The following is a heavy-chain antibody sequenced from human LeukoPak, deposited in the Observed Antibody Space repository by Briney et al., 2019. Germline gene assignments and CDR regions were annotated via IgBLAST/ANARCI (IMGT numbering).Heavy chain of an antibody. CDR1: GYTFTSYY. Sequence: ASVKVSCKASGYTFTSYYMHWVRQAPGQGLEWMGIINPSGGSTSYAQKFQGRVTMTRNTSISTAYMELSSLRSEDTAVYYCARGPTTYYDILTGYYTHPFDYWGQGTLVTVSS. CDR3: ARGPTTYYDILTGYYTHPFDY. D-gene: IGHD3-9*01. J-gene: IGHJ4*02. V-gene: IGHV1-46*01. CDR2: INPSGGST.